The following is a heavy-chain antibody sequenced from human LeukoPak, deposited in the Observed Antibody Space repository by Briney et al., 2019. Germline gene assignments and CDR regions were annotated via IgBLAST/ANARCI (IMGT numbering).Heavy chain of an antibody. CDR2: ISSSGSTM. Sequence: PGGSLRLSCAASGFTVSSNYMSWVRQAPGKGLEWVSYISSSGSTMYYADSVKGRFTISRDNAKNSLYLQMNSLRAEDTAVYYCARDGGVEYYDSSNYYDYWGQGTLVTVSS. CDR3: ARDGGVEYYDSSNYYDY. V-gene: IGHV3-11*04. J-gene: IGHJ4*02. D-gene: IGHD3-22*01. CDR1: GFTVSSNY.